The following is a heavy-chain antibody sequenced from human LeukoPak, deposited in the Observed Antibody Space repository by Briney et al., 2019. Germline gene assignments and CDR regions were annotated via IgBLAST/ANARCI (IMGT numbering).Heavy chain of an antibody. V-gene: IGHV3-21*05. CDR1: GFTFSSYS. J-gene: IGHJ4*02. D-gene: IGHD6-13*01. Sequence: GGSLRLSCAASGFTFSSYSMNWVRQAPGKGLEWVSYIPSTSSYTSYADSVKGRFTISRDNAKNSLYLQMNSLRAEDTAVYYCARAANTAAGTPTLAIDYWGQGTLVTVSS. CDR2: IPSTSSYT. CDR3: ARAANTAAGTPTLAIDY.